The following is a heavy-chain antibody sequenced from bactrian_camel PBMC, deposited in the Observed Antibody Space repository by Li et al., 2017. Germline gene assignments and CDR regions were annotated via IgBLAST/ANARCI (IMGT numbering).Heavy chain of an antibody. CDR1: GLSVSDFS. J-gene: IGHJ4*01. V-gene: IGHV3S67*01. CDR3: AAVESTNLGLGELCQTSVGRDEFRY. D-gene: IGHD1*01. CDR2: IRRDDLT. Sequence: VQLVESGGGSVQTGGSLRLSCAPSGLSVSDFSMAWFRQSPGKEREAVAAIRRDDLTVYTDSVKGRFAISRDNAKKTLYLQMNGVKPDDSGTYICAAVESTNLGLGELCQTSVGRDEFRYWGQGTQVTVS.